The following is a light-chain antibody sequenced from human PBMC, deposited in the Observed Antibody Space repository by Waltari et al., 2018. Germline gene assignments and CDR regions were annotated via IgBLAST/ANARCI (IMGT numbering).Light chain of an antibody. Sequence: IVLTQSPGTLSLSPGDRATLSCRASQSVGSTYFAWYKQKPGQAPRLLIYGPSTTATGVPDRFSGSRSGTDFTLTSSRLEPVDFAVYYCQQYVSSPRTFGQGTKVESK. CDR2: GPS. CDR3: QQYVSSPRT. CDR1: QSVGSTY. J-gene: IGKJ1*01. V-gene: IGKV3-20*01.